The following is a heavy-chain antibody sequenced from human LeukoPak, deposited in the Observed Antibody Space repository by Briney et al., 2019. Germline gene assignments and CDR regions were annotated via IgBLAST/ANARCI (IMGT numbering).Heavy chain of an antibody. CDR2: ISAYNGNT. Sequence: GASVKVSCKTSGYTFTTNGISWVRQAPGQGLEWMGWISAYNGNTNYAKTFQGRVTMTTDRSTSTAYMELRSLTSDDTAVYYCARDPLRSTWSTYYNAPDVWGQGTALTVSS. CDR3: ARDPLRSTWSTYYNAPDV. J-gene: IGHJ6*02. D-gene: IGHD6-13*01. CDR1: GYTFTTNG. V-gene: IGHV1-18*01.